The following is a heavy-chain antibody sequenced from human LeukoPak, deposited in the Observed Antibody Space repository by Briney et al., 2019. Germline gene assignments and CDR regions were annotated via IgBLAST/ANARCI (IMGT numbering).Heavy chain of an antibody. V-gene: IGHV4-30-2*01. CDR2: IYHSGST. Sequence: PSQTLSLTCAVSGGSISSGGYSWRWIRQPPGTGLEWIGYIYHSGSTYYNPSLKSRVTISVDRSKNQFSLKLSSVTAADTAVYYCARSVGNDAFDIWGQGTMVTVSS. D-gene: IGHD4-23*01. J-gene: IGHJ3*02. CDR1: GGSISSGGYS. CDR3: ARSVGNDAFDI.